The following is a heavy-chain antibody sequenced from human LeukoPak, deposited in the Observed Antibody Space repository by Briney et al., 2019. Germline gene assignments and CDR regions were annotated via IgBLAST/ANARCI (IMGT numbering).Heavy chain of an antibody. CDR3: TCSTDWARGTFDL. J-gene: IGHJ3*01. CDR1: EVTFRTYW. D-gene: IGHD6-13*01. V-gene: IGHV3-74*03. Sequence: GGSLRLSCAASEVTFRTYWMHWVRQETGRGLVWLSRISSNGGSTTYTDSVKGRFTIPRDNAKNTLCLQMNSLRDEDTAVYYCTCSTDWARGTFDLWGQGTVVTVSS. CDR2: ISSNGGST.